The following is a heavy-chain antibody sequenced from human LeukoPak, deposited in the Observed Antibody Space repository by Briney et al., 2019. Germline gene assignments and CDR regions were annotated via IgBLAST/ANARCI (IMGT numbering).Heavy chain of an antibody. D-gene: IGHD3-9*01. CDR3: ETSEHVLRYFDWLN. V-gene: IGHV3-66*02. CDR1: GFTVSSNY. J-gene: IGHJ4*02. Sequence: GGSLRLSCAASGFTVSSNYMSWVRQAPGKGLEWVSVIYSGGSTYYADSVKGRFTISRDNSKNTLYLQMNSLRAEDTAVYYCETSEHVLRYFDWLNWGQGTLVTVSS. CDR2: IYSGGST.